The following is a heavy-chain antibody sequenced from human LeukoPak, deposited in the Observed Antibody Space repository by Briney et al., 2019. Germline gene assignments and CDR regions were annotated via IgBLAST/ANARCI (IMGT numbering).Heavy chain of an antibody. V-gene: IGHV1-69*13. J-gene: IGHJ6*03. CDR1: GGTFSSYA. Sequence: SVKVSCKASGGTFSSYAISWVRQAPGQGLEWMGGIIPIFGTTNYAQTFQNKVTITADESTSTTYMELSSLTSEDTAVYYCATSGGDYYYYSLDVWGKGTPVTISS. CDR3: ATSGGDYYYYSLDV. D-gene: IGHD3-10*01. CDR2: IIPIFGTT.